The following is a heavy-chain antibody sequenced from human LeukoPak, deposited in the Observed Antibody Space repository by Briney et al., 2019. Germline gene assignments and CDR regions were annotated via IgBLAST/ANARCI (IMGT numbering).Heavy chain of an antibody. D-gene: IGHD6-13*01. CDR1: GYSISSGYY. Sequence: PSETLSLTCTVSGYSISSGYYWGWIRQPPGKGLDWIGSIYHSGSTYYNPSLKSRVTISVDTSNNQFSLKVSSVTAADTAVYYCARSHSSWIFDYWGQGTLVTVSS. CDR3: ARSHSSWIFDY. CDR2: IYHSGST. J-gene: IGHJ4*02. V-gene: IGHV4-38-2*02.